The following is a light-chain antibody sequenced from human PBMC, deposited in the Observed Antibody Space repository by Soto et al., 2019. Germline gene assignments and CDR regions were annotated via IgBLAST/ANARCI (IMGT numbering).Light chain of an antibody. CDR2: KVS. J-gene: IGKJ1*01. V-gene: IGKV2-30*02. Sequence: VMMTQSPLSLPVPLGQPASLSCRSSQSLGHYGGDTVFNWCLQRPGQSPRRLIYKVSNRDSGVPDRFTGSGSGTDFTLKISRVEAEDVGVYYCMQATHWPPTFGQGTKVEIK. CDR3: MQATHWPPT. CDR1: QSLGHYGGDTV.